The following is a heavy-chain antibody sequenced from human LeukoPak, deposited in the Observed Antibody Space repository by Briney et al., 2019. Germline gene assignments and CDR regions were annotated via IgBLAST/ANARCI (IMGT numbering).Heavy chain of an antibody. J-gene: IGHJ6*03. CDR2: IYYSGST. CDR1: GGSISSYY. CDR3: ARDRWASYYYYMDV. Sequence: SETLSLTCTVSGGSISSYYWSWIRQPPGKGLEWIGYIYYSGSTNYNPSLKSRVTISVDTSKNQFSLKLSSVTAADTAVYYCARDRWASYYYYMDVWGKGTTVTVSS. D-gene: IGHD5-24*01. V-gene: IGHV4-59*01.